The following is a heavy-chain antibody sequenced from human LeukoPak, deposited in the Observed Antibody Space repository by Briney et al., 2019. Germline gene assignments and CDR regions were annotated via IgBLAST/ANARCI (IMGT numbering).Heavy chain of an antibody. CDR3: ARAGRWEGRPHAFDI. Sequence: SETLSLTCTVSGGSISNYYWSWIRQPPGKGLEWIGYIYYSGIPNYNPSLKSRVTISVDTSKNQFSLKLSAVTAADTAVYYCARAGRWEGRPHAFDIWGQGTMVAVSS. CDR1: GGSISNYY. J-gene: IGHJ3*02. D-gene: IGHD1-26*01. V-gene: IGHV4-59*01. CDR2: IYYSGIP.